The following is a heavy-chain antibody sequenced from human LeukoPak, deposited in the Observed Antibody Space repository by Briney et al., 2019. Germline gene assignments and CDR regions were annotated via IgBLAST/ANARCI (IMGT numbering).Heavy chain of an antibody. Sequence: PGRSLRLSCAASGFTFSSYGMHWVRQAPGKALEGVAVISYDGSNKYYADSVKGRFTISRDNSKHTLYLQMNSVRAEDTAVYYCAKDNIAVAGSDYYYYGMDVWGQGTTVTVSS. D-gene: IGHD6-19*01. V-gene: IGHV3-30*18. CDR3: AKDNIAVAGSDYYYYGMDV. J-gene: IGHJ6*02. CDR2: ISYDGSNK. CDR1: GFTFSSYG.